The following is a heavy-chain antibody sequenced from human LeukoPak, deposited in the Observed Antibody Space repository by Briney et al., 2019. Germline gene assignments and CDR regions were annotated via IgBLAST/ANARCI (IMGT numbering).Heavy chain of an antibody. CDR2: ISYDGSDK. D-gene: IGHD5-18*01. J-gene: IGHJ4*02. V-gene: IGHV3-30*18. CDR3: AKNAHYQGYSYGGIDY. CDR1: GFTFSIYG. Sequence: PGRSLRLSCAASGFTFSIYGMHWVRQAPGKGLEWVAVISYDGSDKYSADSVKGRFTISRDNSKNTLYLQMNSLRAEDTAVYYCAKNAHYQGYSYGGIDYWGPGNPGHRLL.